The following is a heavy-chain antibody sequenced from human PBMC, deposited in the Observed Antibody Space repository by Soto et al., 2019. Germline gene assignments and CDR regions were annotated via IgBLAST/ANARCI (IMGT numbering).Heavy chain of an antibody. CDR3: TRHQSSGWYDF. D-gene: IGHD3-22*01. CDR1: GYSFIAHW. CDR2: INPADSDI. Sequence: PGESLKISCKVSGYSFIAHWIAWVRQMPGEGLEWMGIINPADSDIRYSPSFQGQVTISVDKSINTAYLQWSSLKASDTATYYCTRHQSSGWYDFWGQGTLVTVSS. J-gene: IGHJ5*01. V-gene: IGHV5-51*01.